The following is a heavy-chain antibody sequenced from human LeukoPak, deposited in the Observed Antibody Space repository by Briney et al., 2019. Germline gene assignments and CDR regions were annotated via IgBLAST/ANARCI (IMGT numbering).Heavy chain of an antibody. J-gene: IGHJ4*02. CDR2: IKSKTDGGTT. CDR1: GFTFSNAW. CDR3: TTKVY. V-gene: IGHV3-15*01. Sequence: PGRSLRLSCAASGFTFSNAWMSWVRQAPGKGLEWVSRIKSKTDGGTTDYAAPVKGRFTISRDDSKNTLYLQMNSLKTEDTAVYYCTTKVYWGQGTLVTVSS.